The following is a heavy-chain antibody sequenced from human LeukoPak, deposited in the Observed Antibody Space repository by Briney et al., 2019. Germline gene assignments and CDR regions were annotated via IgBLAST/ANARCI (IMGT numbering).Heavy chain of an antibody. CDR1: GYTFTSYY. CDR3: ARDHVTNIGYFDSRGEFDP. Sequence: GASVKVSCKASGYTFTSYYMHWVRQAPGQGLEWMGIINPSGGSTSYAQKFQGRVTMTRDMSTSTVYMELSSLRSEDTAVYYCARDHVTNIGYFDSRGEFDPWGQGTLVTVSS. V-gene: IGHV1-46*01. D-gene: IGHD3-9*01. J-gene: IGHJ5*02. CDR2: INPSGGST.